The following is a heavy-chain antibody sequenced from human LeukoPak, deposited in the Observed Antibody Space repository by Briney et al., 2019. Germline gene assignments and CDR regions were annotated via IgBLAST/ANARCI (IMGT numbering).Heavy chain of an antibody. CDR2: INHSGST. Sequence: SQTLSLTCTVSGGSISSGDYYWSWIRQPPGKGLEWIGEINHSGSTNHNPSLKSRVTISVDTSKNQFSLKLSSVTAADTAVYYCARGEIFYDFWSGYSASFDYWGQGTLVTVSS. D-gene: IGHD3-3*01. CDR3: ARGEIFYDFWSGYSASFDY. CDR1: GGSISSGDYY. J-gene: IGHJ4*02. V-gene: IGHV4-30-4*08.